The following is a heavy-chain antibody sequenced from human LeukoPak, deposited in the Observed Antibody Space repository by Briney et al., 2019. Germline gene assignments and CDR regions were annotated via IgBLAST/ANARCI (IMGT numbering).Heavy chain of an antibody. CDR1: GFTFSSSA. Sequence: GGSLRLSCTASGFTFSSSAMYWVRQAPGKGLEFVSVITSSGTGTDYADSVKGRFTISRDNSKNTLYLQMGSLRADDMAIYHCARIRSGWYFDYWGQGTLVTVSS. D-gene: IGHD6-19*01. CDR2: ITSSGTGT. V-gene: IGHV3-64*02. CDR3: ARIRSGWYFDY. J-gene: IGHJ4*02.